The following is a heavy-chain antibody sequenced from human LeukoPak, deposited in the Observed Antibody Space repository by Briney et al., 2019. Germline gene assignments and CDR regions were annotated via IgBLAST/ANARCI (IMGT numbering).Heavy chain of an antibody. Sequence: GGSLRLSCAASGFTFSSYAMHWVRQAPGKGLEWVAVISYDGSNKYYADSVKGRFTISRDNSKNTLYLQMNSPRAEDTAVYYCAQMDGAFDIWGQGTMVTVSS. V-gene: IGHV3-30*04. D-gene: IGHD5-24*01. CDR3: AQMDGAFDI. CDR2: ISYDGSNK. J-gene: IGHJ3*02. CDR1: GFTFSSYA.